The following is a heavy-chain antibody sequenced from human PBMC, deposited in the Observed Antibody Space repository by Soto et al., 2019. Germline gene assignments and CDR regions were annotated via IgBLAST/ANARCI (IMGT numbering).Heavy chain of an antibody. V-gene: IGHV3-21*06. J-gene: IGHJ4*02. CDR1: GFTFSSYS. Sequence: GGSLRLSCAASGFTFSSYSMDWVRQAPGKGLEWVSSISSGGVYMFYSDSVKGRFTISRDNAKNLLFLQMNSLRAEDTAVYYCARDSIQGYFDYWGQGTLVTVYS. CDR2: ISSGGVYM. D-gene: IGHD2-2*01. CDR3: ARDSIQGYFDY.